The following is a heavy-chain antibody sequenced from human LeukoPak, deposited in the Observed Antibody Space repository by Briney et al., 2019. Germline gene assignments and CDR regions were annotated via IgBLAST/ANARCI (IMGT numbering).Heavy chain of an antibody. CDR3: ARALVAGVTLNALDI. J-gene: IGHJ3*02. CDR2: IQYDGSTT. CDR1: GFSFSSYW. D-gene: IGHD2-15*01. V-gene: IGHV3-74*01. Sequence: VQPGGSLRLSCAASGFSFSSYWMHWVRQAPGKGLVWVARIQYDGSTTNYADSVKGRFTISRDNAKKTLYVQMNSLTAEDTAVYYCARALVAGVTLNALDIWGQGTMVTVSS.